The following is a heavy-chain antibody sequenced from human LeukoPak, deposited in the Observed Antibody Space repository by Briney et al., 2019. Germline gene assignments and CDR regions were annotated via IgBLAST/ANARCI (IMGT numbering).Heavy chain of an antibody. Sequence: SETLSLTCTVSGDSISSTNYLWGWIRQPPGRGLEWIGSMYHGGRPYYTPSLKSRVTISVDQPKNQFSLKLTSVTAAVTAVYYCARGDYDFLSAYESGGGPYNWFDPWGQGTQVIVSS. D-gene: IGHD3-3*01. V-gene: IGHV4-39*07. CDR2: MYHGGRP. CDR3: ARGDYDFLSAYESGGGPYNWFDP. J-gene: IGHJ5*02. CDR1: GDSISSTNYL.